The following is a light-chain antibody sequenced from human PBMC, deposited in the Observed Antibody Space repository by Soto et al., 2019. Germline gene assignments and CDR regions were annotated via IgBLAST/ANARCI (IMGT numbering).Light chain of an antibody. Sequence: QSVLTQPASVSGSAGQSITISCSGTMRDVGAYNLVSWYQQHPGTAPKLINYEVRNRPSGISSRFSGSRSGNTASLTISGLQSEDEGDYYCSAYTARSTLVFGGGTKVTVL. J-gene: IGLJ3*02. CDR1: MRDVGAYNL. CDR2: EVR. V-gene: IGLV2-14*01. CDR3: SAYTARSTLV.